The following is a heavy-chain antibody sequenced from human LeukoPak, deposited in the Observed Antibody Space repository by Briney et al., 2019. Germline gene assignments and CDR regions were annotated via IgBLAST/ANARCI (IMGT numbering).Heavy chain of an antibody. CDR3: ARDSSGWYEFDY. Sequence: ASVKVPCKTSGYTFISYAINWVRQAPGQRLEWIGWVSAGNDNTQYSQKFQGRVTITRDTSASTVYMELNSLRFEDTAVYYCARDSSGWYEFDYWGQGTLVTVSS. J-gene: IGHJ4*02. D-gene: IGHD6-19*01. V-gene: IGHV1-3*01. CDR2: VSAGNDNT. CDR1: GYTFISYA.